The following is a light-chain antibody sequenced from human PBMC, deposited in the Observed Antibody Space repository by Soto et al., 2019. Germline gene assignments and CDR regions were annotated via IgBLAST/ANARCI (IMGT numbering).Light chain of an antibody. CDR3: QQYGSSPRT. V-gene: IGKV1-5*01. J-gene: IGKJ1*01. Sequence: GDTVTITCRASQSISSWLSWYQQKPGKAPKFLIYDASNLESGVPSRFSGSGSGTEFTLTISSLQPDDFAVYYCQQYGSSPRTFGQGTKVDIK. CDR2: DAS. CDR1: QSISSW.